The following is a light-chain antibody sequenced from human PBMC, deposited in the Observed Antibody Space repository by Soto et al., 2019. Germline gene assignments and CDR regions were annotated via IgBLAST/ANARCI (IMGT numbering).Light chain of an antibody. CDR1: QSILYSSNSKNY. CDR3: QQFYRSPWT. J-gene: IGKJ1*01. Sequence: DIVMSQSPDSLAVSLGERATINCKSSQSILYSSNSKNYLAWYQKKPGQPPKLLFYWASTRQSGVPDRFIGSGSGADVTVTISSLQAEDVAVYCCQQFYRSPWTCGQGTKVDIK. V-gene: IGKV4-1*01. CDR2: WAS.